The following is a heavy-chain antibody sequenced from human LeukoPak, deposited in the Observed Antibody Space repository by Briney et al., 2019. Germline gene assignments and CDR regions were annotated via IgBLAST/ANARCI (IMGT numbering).Heavy chain of an antibody. CDR1: GYTFISYF. V-gene: IGHV1-46*01. J-gene: IGHJ4*02. CDR3: ARSGGDAIRPFDY. CDR2: INPSGGST. D-gene: IGHD2-21*02. Sequence: ASVKVSCTASGYTFISYFLHWVRQAPGQGLEWMGIINPSGGSTRYAQKFQGRVTMTRDTSTSTVYMELSSLRSEDTAVYYCARSGGDAIRPFDYWGQGTLVTVSS.